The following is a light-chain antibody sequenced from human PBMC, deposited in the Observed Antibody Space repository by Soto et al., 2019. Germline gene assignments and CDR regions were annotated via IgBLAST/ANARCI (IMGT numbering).Light chain of an antibody. V-gene: IGKV3-15*01. Sequence: EIVMTQSPATLSVSPGEGATLSCRASQRITTNVTWYQQKPGQAPRLLIYGASTRAAGVPARFSGCGSGAVFTLTISSLQSEDIAVYYCQQFDAWPPGSFGPGTNVEVK. CDR3: QQFDAWPPGS. CDR1: QRITTN. CDR2: GAS. J-gene: IGKJ3*01.